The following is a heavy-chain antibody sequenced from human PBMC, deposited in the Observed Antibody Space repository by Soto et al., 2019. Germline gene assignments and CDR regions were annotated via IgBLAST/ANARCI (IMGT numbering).Heavy chain of an antibody. CDR3: ARDYDSSGYGPFDY. J-gene: IGHJ4*02. Sequence: HPGGSLRLSCAASGFTFSSYAMHWVRQAPGKGLEWVAVISYDGSNKYYADSVKGRFTISRDNSKNTLYLQMNSLRAEDTAVYYCARDYDSSGYGPFDYWGQGTLVTVSS. CDR2: ISYDGSNK. D-gene: IGHD3-22*01. V-gene: IGHV3-30-3*01. CDR1: GFTFSSYA.